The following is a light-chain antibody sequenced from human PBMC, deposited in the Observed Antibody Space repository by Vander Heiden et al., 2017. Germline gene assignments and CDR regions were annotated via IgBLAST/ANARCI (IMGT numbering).Light chain of an antibody. CDR1: QSVSSY. CDR2: DAS. J-gene: IGKJ3*01. Sequence: EIVLTQSPATLSLSPGERATLSCRASQSVSSYLAWYQQKPGQAPRLLIYDASNRATGIPARFSGSGSGTDFTLTISSLEPEDLAVYYCQQRSNWPFTVGPGTKVDIK. CDR3: QQRSNWPFT. V-gene: IGKV3-11*01.